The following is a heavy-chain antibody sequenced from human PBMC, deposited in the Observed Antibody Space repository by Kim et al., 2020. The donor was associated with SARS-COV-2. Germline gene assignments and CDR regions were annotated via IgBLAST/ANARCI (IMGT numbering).Heavy chain of an antibody. D-gene: IGHD3-22*01. Sequence: GGSLRLSCAASGFAVNSIYISWVRQAPGKGLEWVSVIYSGGNLYYADSVKGRFSISRDNSKNTVFLQMNRLRVEDTAIYYCARGLYYDDTYYYKQPQYVFDLWGPGAMVSVSS. CDR3: ARGLYYDDTYYYKQPQYVFDL. V-gene: IGHV3-53*01. CDR2: IYSGGNL. J-gene: IGHJ3*01. CDR1: GFAVNSIY.